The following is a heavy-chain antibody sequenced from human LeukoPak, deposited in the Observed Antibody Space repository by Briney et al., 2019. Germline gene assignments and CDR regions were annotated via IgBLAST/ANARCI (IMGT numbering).Heavy chain of an antibody. D-gene: IGHD3-10*01. J-gene: IGHJ6*03. CDR2: INPSGGST. Sequence: ASVKVSCKASGYTFTGYYMHWVRQAPGQGLEWMGIINPSGGSTSYAQKFQGRVTMTRDMSTSTVYMELSSLRPEDTAVYYCARGRYYGSGSYYNTVIYYMDVWGKGTTVTVSS. CDR3: ARGRYYGSGSYYNTVIYYMDV. CDR1: GYTFTGYY. V-gene: IGHV1-46*01.